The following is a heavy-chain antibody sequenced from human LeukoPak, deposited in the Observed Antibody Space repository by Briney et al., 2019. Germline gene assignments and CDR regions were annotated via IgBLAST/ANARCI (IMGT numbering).Heavy chain of an antibody. D-gene: IGHD6-13*01. CDR1: GFIFSSYT. CDR2: ISGSSLYI. V-gene: IGHV3-21*01. CDR3: ARDVVAAAGFDY. Sequence: GGSLRLSRAASGFIFSSYTMNWVRQAPGKGLEWASSISGSSLYIYYADSVKGRFTISRDNAKNSLYLQMNSLRAEDTAVYYCARDVVAAAGFDYWGQGTLVTVSS. J-gene: IGHJ4*02.